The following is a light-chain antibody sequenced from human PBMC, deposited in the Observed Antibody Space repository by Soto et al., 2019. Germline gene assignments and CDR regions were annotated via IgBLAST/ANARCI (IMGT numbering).Light chain of an antibody. CDR3: GSWDTSLSAMV. CDR1: SSNIGNNY. Sequence: QSVLTQPPSVSAAPGQTVTISCSGSSSNIGNNYVSWYQQLPGTAPKLLIYDNNKRPSGIPDRFSGSKSGTSATLGISGLRTGDEAEYYCGSWDTSLSAMVFGGGTKLTVL. CDR2: DNN. J-gene: IGLJ2*01. V-gene: IGLV1-51*01.